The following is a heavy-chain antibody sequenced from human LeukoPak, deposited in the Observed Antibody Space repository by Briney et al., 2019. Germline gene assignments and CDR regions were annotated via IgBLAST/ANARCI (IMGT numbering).Heavy chain of an antibody. CDR1: GFTFDDYA. J-gene: IGHJ4*02. CDR3: ARGRKYTSGYRVTELGSGFSDY. Sequence: GGSLRLSCAASGFTFDDYAMHWVRQAPGKGLEWVSGISWNSGSIGYADSVKGRFTISRDNAKNSLYLQMNSLRAEDTALYYCARGRKYTSGYRVTELGSGFSDYWGQGTLVTVSS. CDR2: ISWNSGSI. V-gene: IGHV3-9*01. D-gene: IGHD5-18*01.